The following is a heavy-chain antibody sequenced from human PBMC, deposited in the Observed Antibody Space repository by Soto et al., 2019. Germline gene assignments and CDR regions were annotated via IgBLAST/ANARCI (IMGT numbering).Heavy chain of an antibody. Sequence: VGSLRLSCAASGFTLSNHDMYWVRQATGKSLEWVSAIGIGGDTYYPASVKGRFTISRQNAKNSLYLQMNNLRAGDTAVYYCARGPGSPRYCTGMDVWGQGTTVTVSS. CDR1: GFTLSNHD. CDR2: IGIGGDT. J-gene: IGHJ6*02. CDR3: ARGPGSPRYCTGMDV. V-gene: IGHV3-13*01. D-gene: IGHD2-8*02.